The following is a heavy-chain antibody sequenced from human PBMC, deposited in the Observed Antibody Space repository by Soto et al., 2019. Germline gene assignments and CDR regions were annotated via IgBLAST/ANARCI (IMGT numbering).Heavy chain of an antibody. V-gene: IGHV1-69*04. J-gene: IGHJ3*02. CDR2: IIQMAGLA. CDR3: ARGDGSYRYAVDI. CDR1: GGIFSSYS. Sequence: QVQLVQSGAEVKKPGSSVKVSCKASGGIFSSYSISWVRQAPAQGLEWMGRIIQMAGLADYAQRFQGRVTITADKATSTAYMELTSLTSEDSGIDCCARGDGSYRYAVDIWGQGTRVTVSS. D-gene: IGHD2-15*01.